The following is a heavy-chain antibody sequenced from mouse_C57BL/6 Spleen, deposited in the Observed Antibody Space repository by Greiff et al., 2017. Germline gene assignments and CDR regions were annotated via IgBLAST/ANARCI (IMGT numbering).Heavy chain of an antibody. D-gene: IGHD3-2*02. CDR3: TRGQLRLLNFDY. Sequence: QVQLQQPGAELVRPGASVTLSCKASGYTFTDYEMHWVKQTPVHGLEWIGAIDPETGGTAYNQKFKGKAILTADKSSSTAYMELRSLTSEDSAVYYCTRGQLRLLNFDYWGQGTTLTVSS. CDR2: IDPETGGT. CDR1: GYTFTDYE. J-gene: IGHJ2*01. V-gene: IGHV1-15*01.